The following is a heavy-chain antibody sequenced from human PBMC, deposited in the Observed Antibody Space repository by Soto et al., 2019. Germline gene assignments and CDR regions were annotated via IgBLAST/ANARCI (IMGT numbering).Heavy chain of an antibody. D-gene: IGHD3-3*01. J-gene: IGHJ6*02. CDR3: ANRRFLEWFQRRAYVMEG. V-gene: IGHV4-30-4*01. Sequence: LTCSFSGCPINRGEYYWGRHHPPPGKGLEWNGHINHTGSTYYNPSLKSRVTISVDTSKNQFSLKLSSVTAADTAVYYCANRRFLEWFQRRAYVMEGRGQGNTVTV. CDR2: INHTGST. CDR1: GCPINRGEYY.